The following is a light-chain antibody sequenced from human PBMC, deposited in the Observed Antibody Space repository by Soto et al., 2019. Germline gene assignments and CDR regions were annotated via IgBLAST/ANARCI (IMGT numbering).Light chain of an antibody. CDR1: QSLASTS. CDR2: GAS. V-gene: IGKV3-20*01. CDR3: QQSGSSPPT. J-gene: IGKJ1*01. Sequence: EIVLTQSPGTLSLSPGETATLSCRASQSLASTSLAWYQQRLGQAPRLLIFGASNSATGIPDRFSGSGSGTNFTLSISRLEPEDFSVFYCQQSGSSPPTFGQGSKVDIK.